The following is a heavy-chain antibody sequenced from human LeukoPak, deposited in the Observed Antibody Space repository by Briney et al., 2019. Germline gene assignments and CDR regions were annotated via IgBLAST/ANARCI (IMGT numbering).Heavy chain of an antibody. CDR1: GFTFSSYA. J-gene: IGHJ2*01. CDR2: ISGSGGST. V-gene: IGHV3-23*01. D-gene: IGHD2/OR15-2a*01. CDR3: ARVLRPWYFDL. Sequence: GGSLRLSCAASGFTFSSYAMSWVRQAPGKGLEWVSAISGSGGSTYYADSVKGRFTISRDNAKNTLYLQMNSLRAEDTAVYYCARVLRPWYFDLWGRGTLVTVSS.